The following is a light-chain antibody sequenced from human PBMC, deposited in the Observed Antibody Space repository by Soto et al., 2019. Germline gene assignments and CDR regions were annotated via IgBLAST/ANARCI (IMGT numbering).Light chain of an antibody. CDR1: QSISSY. J-gene: IGKJ1*01. V-gene: IGKV1-39*01. CDR2: AAS. CDR3: QQSYSTPPT. Sequence: IQMTQSPSSLSASVGARVTITCRASQSISSYLNWYQQKPGKAPKLLIYAASSLQSGVPSRFSGSGSGTDFTLTISSLQPEDFATYYCQQSYSTPPTFGQGTKVDIK.